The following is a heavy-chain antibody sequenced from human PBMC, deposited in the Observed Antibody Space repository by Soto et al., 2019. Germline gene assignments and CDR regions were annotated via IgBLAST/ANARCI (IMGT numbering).Heavy chain of an antibody. CDR1: GGSIRSGGYY. Sequence: QVQLQESGPGLVKPSQTLSLTCTVSGGSIRSGGYYWSWIRQHPGKGLEWIGYIYYSGSTYYNPSLKSRVTISVDTSMNQFSLKLSSVTAADTAVYYCARVISGYDLNWFDPWGQGTLVTVSS. J-gene: IGHJ5*02. CDR2: IYYSGST. D-gene: IGHD5-12*01. V-gene: IGHV4-31*03. CDR3: ARVISGYDLNWFDP.